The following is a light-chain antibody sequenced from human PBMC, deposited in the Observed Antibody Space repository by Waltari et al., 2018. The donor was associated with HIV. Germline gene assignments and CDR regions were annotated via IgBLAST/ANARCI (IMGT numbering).Light chain of an antibody. CDR3: QQYSDWPPGFT. CDR2: AAS. J-gene: IGKJ2*01. Sequence: ETVMTQSPATLSVSPGERAILSCRASQSVGTSVAWYQQRPGQAPRLLISAASTRVTGVPSRFSGSGSGTEFTHTISSLQSEDFVVYYCQQYSDWPPGFTFGQGTKLDIK. V-gene: IGKV3-15*01. CDR1: QSVGTS.